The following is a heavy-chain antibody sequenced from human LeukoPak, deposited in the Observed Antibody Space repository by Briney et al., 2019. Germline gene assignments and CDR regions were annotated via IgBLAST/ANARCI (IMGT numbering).Heavy chain of an antibody. J-gene: IGHJ4*02. CDR2: IGSTAI. Sequence: PGGSLRLSRAASGFTVSTHSMGWVRQAPGQGLEWVSYIGSTAIYADSVRGRFTISRDNAENSLYLQMNSLRAEDTAVYYCARDGPPAGAGDFDYWGQGTPVTVSS. CDR1: GFTVSTHS. V-gene: IGHV3-48*01. D-gene: IGHD3-10*01. CDR3: ARDGPPAGAGDFDY.